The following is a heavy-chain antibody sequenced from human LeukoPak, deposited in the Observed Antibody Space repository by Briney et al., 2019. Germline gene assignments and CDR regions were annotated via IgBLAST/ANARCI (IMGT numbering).Heavy chain of an antibody. V-gene: IGHV1-69*13. J-gene: IGHJ5*02. CDR1: GGTFLSYA. Sequence: SVKVSCKGSGGTFLSYAVSWVRQAPGQGLEWMGRIIPIFGTTNYAQKFQGRVTITADESTSTAYMELGSLRSADTAVYYCARVPTIPGDWFDPWGQGTLVTVSS. D-gene: IGHD5-24*01. CDR2: IIPIFGTT. CDR3: ARVPTIPGDWFDP.